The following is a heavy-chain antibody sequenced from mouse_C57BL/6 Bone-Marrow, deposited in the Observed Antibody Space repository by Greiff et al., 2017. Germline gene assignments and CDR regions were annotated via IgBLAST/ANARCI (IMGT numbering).Heavy chain of an antibody. CDR3: ARWGLRRRYFDY. Sequence: QVQLQQPGAELVKPGASVKMSCKASGYTFTSYWITWVKQRPGPGLEWIGDIYPGSGSTNYNEKFKSKATLTVDTSSSTAYMQLSSLTSEDSAVYYCARWGLRRRYFDYWGQGTTLTVSS. J-gene: IGHJ2*01. D-gene: IGHD2-4*01. CDR2: IYPGSGST. CDR1: GYTFTSYW. V-gene: IGHV1-55*01.